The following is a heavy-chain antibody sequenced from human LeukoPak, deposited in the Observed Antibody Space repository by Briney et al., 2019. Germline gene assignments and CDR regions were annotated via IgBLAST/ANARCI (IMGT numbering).Heavy chain of an antibody. CDR2: ISGSGGST. CDR3: AKSTSPLYYYYGMDV. V-gene: IGHV3-23*01. Sequence: GGSLRLSCAASGFTFSNYAMSWVRQAPGKGLEWVSTISGSGGSTYYADSVKGRFTISRDNSKNTLYLQLNSLRAEDTAVYYCAKSTSPLYYYYGMDVWGQGTTVTVSS. D-gene: IGHD2-2*01. CDR1: GFTFSNYA. J-gene: IGHJ6*02.